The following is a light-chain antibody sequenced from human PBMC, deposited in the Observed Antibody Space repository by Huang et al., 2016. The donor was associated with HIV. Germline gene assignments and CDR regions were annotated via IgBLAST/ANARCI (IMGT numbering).Light chain of an antibody. Sequence: DIEMTQSPSSLSASIGDTVTITCRASQGIDTYLAWYQQKPGKVPELLIYGASTLQPGIPSRFSGSGSETDFSLTINNLKPEDVATYFCQRYNSAPLTFGGGTKVAIK. CDR3: QRYNSAPLT. CDR2: GAS. V-gene: IGKV1-27*01. J-gene: IGKJ4*01. CDR1: QGIDTY.